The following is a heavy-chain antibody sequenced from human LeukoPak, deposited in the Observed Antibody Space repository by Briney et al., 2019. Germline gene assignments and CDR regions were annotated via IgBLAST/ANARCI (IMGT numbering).Heavy chain of an antibody. CDR1: GVAFSRYH. J-gene: IGHJ4*02. CDR2: ISSSGGTI. Sequence: TGGSLRLSCVASGVAFSRYHMNWIRQAPGRGLEWISYISSSGGTISYADSVKGRFTISRDNAKNSLYLQMNSLRAEDTAVYYCARDHPKPNRIAAALEDYWGQGTLVTVSS. V-gene: IGHV3-48*04. D-gene: IGHD6-13*01. CDR3: ARDHPKPNRIAAALEDY.